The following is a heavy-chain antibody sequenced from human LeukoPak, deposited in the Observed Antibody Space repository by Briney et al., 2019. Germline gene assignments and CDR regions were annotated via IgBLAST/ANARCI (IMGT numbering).Heavy chain of an antibody. D-gene: IGHD4-17*01. CDR2: IYYSVST. V-gene: IGHV4-31*03. CDR1: VGSISSGGYY. Sequence: SETLSLTCTVSVGSISSGGYYWSWIRQHPGKGLEWIGYIYYSVSTYYNPSLKSRVTISVDTSKNQFSLKLSSGTAADTAVYYCATSDYGDHRMDVWGQGTTVTVSS. J-gene: IGHJ6*02. CDR3: ATSDYGDHRMDV.